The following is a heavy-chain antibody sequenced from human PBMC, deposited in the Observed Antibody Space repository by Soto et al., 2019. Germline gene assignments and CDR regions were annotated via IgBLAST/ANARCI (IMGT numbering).Heavy chain of an antibody. Sequence: LRLSCAASGFTFSSYWMSWVRQAPGKGLEWVANIKQDGSEKYYVDSVKGRFTISRDNAKNSLYLQMNSLRAEDTAVYYCARSDYVWGSHDYYYYYGMDVWGQGTTVTV. CDR2: IKQDGSEK. D-gene: IGHD3-16*01. CDR3: ARSDYVWGSHDYYYYYGMDV. V-gene: IGHV3-7*03. CDR1: GFTFSSYW. J-gene: IGHJ6*02.